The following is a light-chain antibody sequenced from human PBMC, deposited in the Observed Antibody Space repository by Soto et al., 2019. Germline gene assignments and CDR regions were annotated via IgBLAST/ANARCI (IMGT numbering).Light chain of an antibody. Sequence: EVVLTQSPGTLSLSPGERATLSCRASQSVADSYLAWYQQKPGRAPRLLFYGATRRATGIPDRFCGSGSGTDFTLTISTLEPDDFAVYYCHHFGNSPETFGQGTKVE. CDR3: HHFGNSPET. V-gene: IGKV3-20*01. CDR1: QSVADSY. CDR2: GAT. J-gene: IGKJ1*01.